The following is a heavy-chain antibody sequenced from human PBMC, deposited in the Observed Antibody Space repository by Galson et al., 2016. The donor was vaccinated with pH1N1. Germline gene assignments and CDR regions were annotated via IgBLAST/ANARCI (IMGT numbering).Heavy chain of an antibody. CDR3: ARGNSYYGDYLGY. CDR2: ILYDGSNK. Sequence: SLRLSCAASGFTFSSYGMHWVRQAPGKGLEWVAVILYDGSNKYYADSVKGRFTSSRDNSKNTLYLQMNSLRAEDTAVYYCARGNSYYGDYLGYWGQGTLVTVSS. J-gene: IGHJ4*02. CDR1: GFTFSSYG. D-gene: IGHD4-17*01. V-gene: IGHV3-33*01.